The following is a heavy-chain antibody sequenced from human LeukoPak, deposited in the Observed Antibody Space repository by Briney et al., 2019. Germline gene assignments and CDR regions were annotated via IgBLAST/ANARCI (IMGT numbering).Heavy chain of an antibody. D-gene: IGHD3-22*01. Sequence: ASVKVSCKASGYTFGSDDINWVRQATGQGLEWMGWINPNNGNLGYAQKFQGRVTITRNTPISTAYMELSSLTSEDAAVYYCARVGRAWYHYDSSGYGAFDIWGQGTMVTVSS. CDR2: INPNNGNL. CDR3: ARVGRAWYHYDSSGYGAFDI. CDR1: GYTFGSDD. V-gene: IGHV1-8*03. J-gene: IGHJ3*02.